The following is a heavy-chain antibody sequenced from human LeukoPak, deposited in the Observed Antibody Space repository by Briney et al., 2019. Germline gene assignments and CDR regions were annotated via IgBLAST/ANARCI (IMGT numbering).Heavy chain of an antibody. Sequence: GGSLRLSCAASGFTFISYAVSWVRQAPGKGLEWVSCISGSGGTTYYAASVKGRFTISSDNSKSTLYPQMNSLRADDTAVYYCAKETGYSGYDYGDYWGQGTLVTVSS. CDR3: AKETGYSGYDYGDY. D-gene: IGHD5-12*01. CDR1: GFTFISYA. J-gene: IGHJ4*02. V-gene: IGHV3-23*01. CDR2: ISGSGGTT.